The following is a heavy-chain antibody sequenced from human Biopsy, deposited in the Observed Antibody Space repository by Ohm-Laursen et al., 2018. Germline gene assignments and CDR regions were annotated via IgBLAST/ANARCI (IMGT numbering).Heavy chain of an antibody. CDR3: ARHAPSYSGSYWRYFDL. J-gene: IGHJ2*01. D-gene: IGHD1-26*01. Sequence: GTLSLTCTVSGGSISSYYWSWIRQPPGKGLEWIGYIYYTGSTNYNPSLKSRATISVDTSMNPLSLRLTSVTAADTAVYYCARHAPSYSGSYWRYFDLWGRGTLVTVSS. CDR2: IYYTGST. CDR1: GGSISSYY. V-gene: IGHV4-59*08.